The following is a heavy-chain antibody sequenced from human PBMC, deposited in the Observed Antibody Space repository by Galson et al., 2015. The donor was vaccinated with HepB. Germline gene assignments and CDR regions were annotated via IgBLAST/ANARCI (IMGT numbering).Heavy chain of an antibody. V-gene: IGHV1-69*02. J-gene: IGHJ6*02. CDR1: GGTFSSYT. Sequence: SVKVSCKASGGTFSSYTISWVRQAPGQGLEWMGRIIPILGIANYAQKFQGRVTITADKSTSTAYMELSSLRSEDTAVYYCARGGSTSCLSIAADLEDSCNYYYYYGMDVWGQGTTVTVSS. CDR2: IIPILGIA. D-gene: IGHD2-2*01. CDR3: ARGGSTSCLSIAADLEDSCNYYYYYGMDV.